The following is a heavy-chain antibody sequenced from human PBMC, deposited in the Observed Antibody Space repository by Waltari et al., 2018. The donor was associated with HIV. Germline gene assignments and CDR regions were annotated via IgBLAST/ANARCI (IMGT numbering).Heavy chain of an antibody. D-gene: IGHD1-26*01. J-gene: IGHJ6*02. CDR3: ARINSGELRYYYYGMDV. CDR1: GYTFTGYY. V-gene: IGHV1-2*06. CDR2: INPNSGGT. Sequence: QVQLVQSGAEVKKPGASVKVSCKASGYTFTGYYMHWGRQAPGQGLEWMGRINPNSGGTNYAQKCQGRVTMTRDTSISTAYMELSRLRSDDTAVYYCARINSGELRYYYYGMDVWGQGTTVTVSS.